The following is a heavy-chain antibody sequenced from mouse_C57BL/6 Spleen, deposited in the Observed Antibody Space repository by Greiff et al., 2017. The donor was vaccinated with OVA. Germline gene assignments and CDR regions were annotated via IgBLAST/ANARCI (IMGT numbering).Heavy chain of an antibody. CDR2: IDPSDSYT. Sequence: QVQLKQPGAELVRPGTSVKLSCKASGYTFTSYWMHWVKQRPGQGLEWIGVIDPSDSYTNYNQKFKGKATLTVDTSSSTAYMQLSSLTAEDSAVYYCARKASGDWGQGTTLTVSS. CDR3: ARKASGD. D-gene: IGHD3-2*02. J-gene: IGHJ2*01. V-gene: IGHV1-59*01. CDR1: GYTFTSYW.